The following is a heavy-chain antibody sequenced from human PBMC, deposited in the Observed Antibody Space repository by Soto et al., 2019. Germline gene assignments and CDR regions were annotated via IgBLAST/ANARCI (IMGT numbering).Heavy chain of an antibody. V-gene: IGHV3-7*03. Sequence: GGSLRLSCAASGFTFSSYWMSWVRQAPGKGLEWVANIKQDGSERYYVDSVKGRFTISRDNAKNSLYLQMNSLRAEDTAVYYCAREGESLSSPHAFDIWGQGTMVTVSS. CDR1: GFTFSSYW. J-gene: IGHJ3*02. CDR3: AREGESLSSPHAFDI. CDR2: IKQDGSER. D-gene: IGHD3-16*01.